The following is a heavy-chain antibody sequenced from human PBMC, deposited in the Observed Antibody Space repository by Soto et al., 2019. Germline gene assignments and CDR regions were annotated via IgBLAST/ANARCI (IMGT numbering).Heavy chain of an antibody. V-gene: IGHV3-30*01. J-gene: IGHJ3*01. Sequence: QEQLVESGGGVVQPGRSLRLSCAASGFNISIYSMHWVRQAPGKGLDWVTVMSFDGNKKYYADSVQGRFTISRDTSKNTLYLQMNSLSVDDTAVYYCARGPRVTIFGVIIERGGALDVWGQGTLVTVSS. CDR2: MSFDGNKK. D-gene: IGHD3-3*01. CDR1: GFNISIYS. CDR3: ARGPRVTIFGVIIERGGALDV.